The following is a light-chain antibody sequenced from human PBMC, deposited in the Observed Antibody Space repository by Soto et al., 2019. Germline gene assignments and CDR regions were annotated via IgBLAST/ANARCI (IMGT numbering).Light chain of an antibody. CDR1: QDISSW. V-gene: IGKV1-12*01. J-gene: IGKJ4*01. CDR3: QQGDSFPFT. CDR2: AAS. Sequence: GDRVPITCRASQDISSWVAWYQQKPGKAPKLLISAASSLQSGVPRRFSGSGSGTDFTLVISSLQAEDFATYFCQQGDSFPFTFGGGTKVDIK.